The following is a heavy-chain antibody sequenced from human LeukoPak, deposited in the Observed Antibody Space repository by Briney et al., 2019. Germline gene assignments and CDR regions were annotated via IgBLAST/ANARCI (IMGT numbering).Heavy chain of an antibody. CDR3: ARGADTVVTDLSWFDP. CDR2: ISSSSSYI. J-gene: IGHJ5*02. Sequence: KSGGSLRLSCAASGFTFSSYSMNWVRQAPGKGLEWVSSISSSSSYIYYADSVKGRFTISRDNSKNTLYLQMNSLRAEDTAVYYCARGADTVVTDLSWFDPWGQGTLVTVSS. V-gene: IGHV3-21*01. CDR1: GFTFSSYS. D-gene: IGHD4-23*01.